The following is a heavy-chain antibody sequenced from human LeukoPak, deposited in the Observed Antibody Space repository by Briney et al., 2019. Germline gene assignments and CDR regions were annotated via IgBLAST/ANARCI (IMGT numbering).Heavy chain of an antibody. J-gene: IGHJ4*02. CDR1: GYTFTSYG. CDR3: ARVSPTKLNFDY. V-gene: IGHV1-18*01. D-gene: IGHD1-14*01. Sequence: GASVKVSCKASGYTFTSYGISWVRQAPGQGLEWMGWISAYNGNTNYAQKFQGRVTITADESTSTAYMELSSLRSEDTAVYYCARVSPTKLNFDYWGQGTLVTVSS. CDR2: ISAYNGNT.